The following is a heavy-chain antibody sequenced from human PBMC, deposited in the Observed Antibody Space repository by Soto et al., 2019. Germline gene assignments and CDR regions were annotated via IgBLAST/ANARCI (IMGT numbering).Heavy chain of an antibody. Sequence: GGSLRLSCAASGFTFSSYGMHWVRQAPGKGLEWVAVIWYDGSNKYYADSVKGRFTISRDNSKNTLYLQMNSLRAEDTAVYYCARQSDCSGGSCYIHYFDYWGQGTLVTVSS. J-gene: IGHJ4*02. D-gene: IGHD2-15*01. CDR1: GFTFSSYG. CDR3: ARQSDCSGGSCYIHYFDY. CDR2: IWYDGSNK. V-gene: IGHV3-33*01.